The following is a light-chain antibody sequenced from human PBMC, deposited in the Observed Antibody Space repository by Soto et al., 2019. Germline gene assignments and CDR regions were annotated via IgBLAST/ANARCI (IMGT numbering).Light chain of an antibody. CDR1: SSDVGGYNY. CDR2: DVS. V-gene: IGLV2-14*01. J-gene: IGLJ1*01. CDR3: SSYTSSSPFV. Sequence: QSALTQPASVSGSPGQSITISCTGTSSDVGGYNYVSWYQQLPGKAPKLMIYDVSNRPSGVSNRFSGSKSGNTASLTISGLQAGDEADYYCSSYTSSSPFVFGTGTKLTVL.